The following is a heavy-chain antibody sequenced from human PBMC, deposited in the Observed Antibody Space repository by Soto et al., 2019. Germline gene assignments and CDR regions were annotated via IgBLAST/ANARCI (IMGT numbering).Heavy chain of an antibody. CDR3: NRISLVGATGGRYFDY. CDR1: GFIFSDHY. J-gene: IGHJ4*02. Sequence: PGGSLRLSCAASGFIFSDHYMDWVRQAPGKGLEWVGRIKNKANSYTTEYAASVKGRFTISRDDSKNSLYLQMNSLKTEDTAVYYCNRISLVGATGGRYFDYWGQGTLLTVSS. V-gene: IGHV3-72*01. CDR2: IKNKANSYTT. D-gene: IGHD1-26*01.